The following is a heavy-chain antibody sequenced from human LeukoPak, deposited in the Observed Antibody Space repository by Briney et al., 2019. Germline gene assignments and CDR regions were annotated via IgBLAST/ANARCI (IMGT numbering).Heavy chain of an antibody. CDR1: GFSVSLKY. V-gene: IGHV3-53*01. D-gene: IGHD3-10*01. J-gene: IGHJ2*01. CDR2: LYSGSDT. CDR3: ARVGDHFHWYLDL. Sequence: GGSLTLPCAASGFSVSLKYMNWVRQAPGKGLEWVSILYSGSDTYYADSVKGRFTISRDNSKNMLFLHMTNLRADSTAVYYCARVGDHFHWYLDLWGRGTLVTVSS.